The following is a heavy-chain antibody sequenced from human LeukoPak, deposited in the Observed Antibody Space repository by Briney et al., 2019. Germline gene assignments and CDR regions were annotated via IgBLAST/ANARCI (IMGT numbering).Heavy chain of an antibody. CDR2: ISTSSSYI. V-gene: IGHV3-21*04. CDR3: AKSGYNRFDY. J-gene: IGHJ4*02. CDR1: GFTFSRNS. D-gene: IGHD5-24*01. Sequence: GGSLRLSCAASGFTFSRNSMNWVRQAPGKGLEWVSSISTSSSYIYYADSVKGRFTISRDNAKNSLYLQMKSLRVEDTAVYYCAKSGYNRFDYWGQGTLVTVSS.